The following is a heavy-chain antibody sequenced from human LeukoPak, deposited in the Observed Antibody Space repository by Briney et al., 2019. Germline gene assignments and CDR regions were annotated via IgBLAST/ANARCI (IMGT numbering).Heavy chain of an antibody. CDR3: ARRAYCGGDCYNFDY. D-gene: IGHD2-21*02. CDR2: IYYSGST. CDR1: GGSISSGSYD. Sequence: SETLSLTCTVSGGSISSGSYDWGWIRQPPGKGLERIGSIYYSGSTYYNPSPKSRVTISVDTSKNQFSLKLSSVTAADTAVYYCARRAYCGGDCYNFDYWGQGTLVTVSS. J-gene: IGHJ4*02. V-gene: IGHV4-39*01.